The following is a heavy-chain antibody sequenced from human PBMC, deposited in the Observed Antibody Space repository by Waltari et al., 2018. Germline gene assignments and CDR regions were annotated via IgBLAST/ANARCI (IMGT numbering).Heavy chain of an antibody. CDR3: AREVVPAATIVVNWFDP. Sequence: QVQLVQSGYELKKPGASVKVSCKASGYTFTNYAINWLRQAPGQGLELMGWINTNTGNPTYVQGFTGRFVFSLDTSVSTAYLQINSLKADDTAVYYCAREVVPAATIVVNWFDPWGQGTLVTVSS. J-gene: IGHJ5*02. V-gene: IGHV7-4-1*02. CDR1: GYTFTNYA. CDR2: INTNTGNP. D-gene: IGHD2-2*01.